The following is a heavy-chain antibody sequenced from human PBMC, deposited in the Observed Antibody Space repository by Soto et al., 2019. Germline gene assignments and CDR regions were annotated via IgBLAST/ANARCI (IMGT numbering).Heavy chain of an antibody. J-gene: IGHJ4*02. CDR1: GFTFSSYG. D-gene: IGHD5-12*01. CDR3: AKESGYDSAGYDY. Sequence: QVQLVESGGGVVQPGRSLRLSCAASGFTFSSYGMHWVRQAPGKGLEWVAVISYDGSNKYYADSVKGRFTISRDNSKNTLYLQMNSLRAEDTAVYYCAKESGYDSAGYDYWGQGTLVTVSS. CDR2: ISYDGSNK. V-gene: IGHV3-30*18.